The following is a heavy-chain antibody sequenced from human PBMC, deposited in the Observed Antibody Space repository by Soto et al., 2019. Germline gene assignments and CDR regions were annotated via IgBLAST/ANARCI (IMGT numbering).Heavy chain of an antibody. Sequence: GGSLRLSCAASGFTFSSHAMSWVRQAPGKGLEWVSAISGSGGSTYYADSVKGRFTISRDNSKNTLYLQMNSLRAEDTAVYYCAKGSYSSGWYAYFDYWGQGTLVTVSS. V-gene: IGHV3-23*01. D-gene: IGHD6-19*01. CDR3: AKGSYSSGWYAYFDY. CDR2: ISGSGGST. J-gene: IGHJ4*02. CDR1: GFTFSSHA.